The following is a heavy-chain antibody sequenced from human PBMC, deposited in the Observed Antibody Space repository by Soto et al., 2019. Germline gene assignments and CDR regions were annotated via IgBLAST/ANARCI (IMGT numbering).Heavy chain of an antibody. J-gene: IGHJ5*02. CDR2: IYYSGST. Sequence: PSETMSLTCAVDGGSFSGYDWSWIRQHPGKGLEWIGYIYYSGSTNYNPSLKSRVTISVDTSKNQFSLKLSSVTAADTAVYYCARNKIAARPYNWFDPWGQGTLVTVSS. V-gene: IGHV4-59*01. D-gene: IGHD6-6*01. CDR3: ARNKIAARPYNWFDP. CDR1: GGSFSGYD.